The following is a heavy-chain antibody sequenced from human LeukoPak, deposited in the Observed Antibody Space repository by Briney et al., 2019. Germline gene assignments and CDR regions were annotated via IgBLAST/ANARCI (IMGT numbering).Heavy chain of an antibody. Sequence: GGSLRLSCAASGFTFSSYSMNWVRQAPGKGLEWVSAISGSGGSTYYADSVKGRFTISRDNSKNTLYLQMNSPRAEDTAVYYCAKGYYGSSGNWFDPWGQGTLVTVSS. CDR2: ISGSGGST. CDR1: GFTFSSYS. V-gene: IGHV3-23*01. CDR3: AKGYYGSSGNWFDP. D-gene: IGHD3-22*01. J-gene: IGHJ5*02.